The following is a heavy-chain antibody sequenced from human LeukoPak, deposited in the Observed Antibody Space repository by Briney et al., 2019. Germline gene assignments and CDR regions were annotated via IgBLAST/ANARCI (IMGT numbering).Heavy chain of an antibody. Sequence: PGGSLRLSCAASGFTFSSYAMSWVRQAPGKGLEWVSAISGSGGSTYYADSVKGRFTISRDNSKNTLYLQMNSLRAEDTAVYYCSRYYYDSSGYSNWFDPWGQGTLVTVSS. J-gene: IGHJ5*02. D-gene: IGHD3-22*01. CDR2: ISGSGGST. V-gene: IGHV3-23*01. CDR3: SRYYYDSSGYSNWFDP. CDR1: GFTFSSYA.